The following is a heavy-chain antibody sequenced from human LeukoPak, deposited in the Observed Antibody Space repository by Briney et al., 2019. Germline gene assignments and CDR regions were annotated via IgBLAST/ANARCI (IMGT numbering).Heavy chain of an antibody. V-gene: IGHV4-61*02. CDR3: AGSRGAVSVDY. D-gene: IGHD4-11*01. J-gene: IGHJ4*02. Sequence: SETLSLTCTVSGGSISSGSYYWSWIRQPAGKGLEWIGRIYTSGSTNYNPPLKSRVTISVDTSKNQFSLRLTSVTVADTAVYYCAGSRGAVSVDYWGQGTLVTVSS. CDR2: IYTSGST. CDR1: GGSISSGSYY.